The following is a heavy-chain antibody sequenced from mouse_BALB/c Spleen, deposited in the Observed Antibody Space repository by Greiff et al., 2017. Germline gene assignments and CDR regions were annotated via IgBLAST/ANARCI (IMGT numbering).Heavy chain of an antibody. D-gene: IGHD1-3*01. CDR2: ISSGGSYT. CDR3: AREGIKGYAMDY. J-gene: IGHJ4*01. V-gene: IGHV5-9-1*01. Sequence: EVMLVESGGGLVKPGGSLKLSCAASGFTFSSYAMSWVRQTPEKRLEWVATISSGGSYTYYPDSVKGRFTISRDNAKNTLYLQMSSLRSEDTAMYYCAREGIKGYAMDYWGQGTSVTVSS. CDR1: GFTFSSYA.